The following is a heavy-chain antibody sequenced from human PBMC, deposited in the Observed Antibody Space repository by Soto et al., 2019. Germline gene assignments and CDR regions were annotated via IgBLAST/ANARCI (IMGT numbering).Heavy chain of an antibody. J-gene: IGHJ6*02. Sequence: ASVKVSCKASGGTFSSYAISWVRQAPGQGLEWMGGIIPIFGTANYAQEFQGRVTITADESTSTAYMELSSLRSEDTAVYYCARVRDLMTTVTTPSCYGMDVWGQGTTVTVSS. D-gene: IGHD4-4*01. V-gene: IGHV1-69*13. CDR3: ARVRDLMTTVTTPSCYGMDV. CDR2: IIPIFGTA. CDR1: GGTFSSYA.